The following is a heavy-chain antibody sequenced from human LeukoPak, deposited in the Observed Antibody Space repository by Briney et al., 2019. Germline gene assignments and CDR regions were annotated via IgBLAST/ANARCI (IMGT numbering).Heavy chain of an antibody. CDR3: ARVHPSGSFDY. D-gene: IGHD1-26*01. CDR2: INQDGSEK. Sequence: GGSLRLSCAVSGFPFSTFWMSWVRQAPGRGLEWVANINQDGSEKYYVDSVKGRFTISRDNAKNSLYLQMNSLRAEDTAVYYCARVHPSGSFDYWGQGTLVTVSS. J-gene: IGHJ4*02. CDR1: GFPFSTFW. V-gene: IGHV3-7*01.